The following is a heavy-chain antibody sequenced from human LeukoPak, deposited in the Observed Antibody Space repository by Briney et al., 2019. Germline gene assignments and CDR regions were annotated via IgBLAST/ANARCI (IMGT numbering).Heavy chain of an antibody. CDR1: GFTFSSYA. CDR3: ARGIRPDY. CDR2: ISSNGGTT. J-gene: IGHJ4*02. V-gene: IGHV3-64*04. D-gene: IGHD3-10*01. Sequence: GGSLRLSCSASGFTFSSYAMYWVRQAPGKELEYVSAISSNGGTTYYADSVKGRFTISRDNAKNLLYLQMNSLRAEDTAMYYCARGIRPDYWGQGTLVTVSS.